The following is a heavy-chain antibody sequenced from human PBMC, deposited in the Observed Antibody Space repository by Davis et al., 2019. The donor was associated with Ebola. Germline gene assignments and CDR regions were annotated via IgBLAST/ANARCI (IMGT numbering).Heavy chain of an antibody. CDR3: ARGLMVRGVIFYYGMDV. D-gene: IGHD3-10*01. CDR2: IYYSGST. CDR1: GGSISSYY. Sequence: MPSETLSLTCTVSGGSISSYYWSWIRQPPGKGLEWIGYIYYSGSTNYNPSLKSRVTISVDTSKNQFSLKLSSVTAADTAVYYCARGLMVRGVIFYYGMDVWGQGTTVTVSS. V-gene: IGHV4-59*01. J-gene: IGHJ6*02.